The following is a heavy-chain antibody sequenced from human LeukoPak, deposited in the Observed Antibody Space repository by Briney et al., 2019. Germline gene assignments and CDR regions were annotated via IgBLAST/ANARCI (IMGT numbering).Heavy chain of an antibody. CDR1: GYSISSGYY. CDR2: IYHSGST. V-gene: IGHV4-38-2*02. D-gene: IGHD1-26*01. Sequence: SETLSLTCTVSGYSISSGYYWGWIRQPPGKGLEWIGSIYHSGSTYYNPSLKSRVTISVDTSKNQFSLKLSSVTAADTAVYYCARVGSGSYYPDWGQGTLVTVSS. CDR3: ARVGSGSYYPD. J-gene: IGHJ4*02.